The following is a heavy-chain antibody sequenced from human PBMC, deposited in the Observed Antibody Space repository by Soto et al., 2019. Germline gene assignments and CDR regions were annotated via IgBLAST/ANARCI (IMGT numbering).Heavy chain of an antibody. CDR1: GFTLSSYA. CDR3: AKDRVTVVGYDAFDI. Sequence: PGGFLRLSCAASGFTLSSYAMSWVRQAPGKGLEWVSGISGSGGSTYYADSVKGRFTISRDNSKNTLYLQMNSLRAEDTAVYYCAKDRVTVVGYDAFDIWGQGTMVTVSS. CDR2: ISGSGGST. V-gene: IGHV3-23*01. J-gene: IGHJ3*02. D-gene: IGHD6-19*01.